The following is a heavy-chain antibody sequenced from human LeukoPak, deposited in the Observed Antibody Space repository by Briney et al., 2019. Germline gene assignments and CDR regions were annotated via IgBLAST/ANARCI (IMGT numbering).Heavy chain of an antibody. CDR3: ARDPTSIVVVPAAYYYYMDV. Sequence: PGGSLRLSCAASGFTFSSYAMHWVRQAPGKGLEWVAVISYDGSNKYYADSVKGRFTISRDNSKNTLYLQMNSLRAEDTAVYYCARDPTSIVVVPAAYYYYMDVWGKGTTVTVSS. CDR1: GFTFSSYA. J-gene: IGHJ6*03. V-gene: IGHV3-30-3*01. CDR2: ISYDGSNK. D-gene: IGHD2-2*01.